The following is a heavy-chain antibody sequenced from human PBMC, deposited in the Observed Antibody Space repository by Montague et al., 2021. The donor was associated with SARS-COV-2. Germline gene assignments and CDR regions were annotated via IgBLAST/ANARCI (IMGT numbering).Heavy chain of an antibody. J-gene: IGHJ4*02. CDR1: GDSISSSNYY. CDR3: ASPGHLYSDYINYFDY. Sequence: SETLSLTCTVSGDSISSSNYYWGWIRQPPGKGLEWIGSIYYSGTTYYXXXLKSRVTISVDTSKNQFSLKLSSVTAADTAVYYCASPGHLYSDYINYFDYWGQGTLVTVSS. V-gene: IGHV4-39*01. CDR2: IYYSGTT. D-gene: IGHD4-11*01.